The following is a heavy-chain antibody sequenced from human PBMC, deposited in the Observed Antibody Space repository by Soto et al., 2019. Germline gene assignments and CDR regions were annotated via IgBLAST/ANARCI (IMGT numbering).Heavy chain of an antibody. D-gene: IGHD2-21*02. J-gene: IGHJ4*02. Sequence: GGSLRLSCAATGFTLRTNGMSWVRHAPGKGLEWVAYIKPDGSATYYVDSVKGRFTISRDNAKNSLYLQMNSLRVEDTSVYYCARAGYCGPGCYYYFDYWGQGTLVTVSS. V-gene: IGHV3-7*01. CDR3: ARAGYCGPGCYYYFDY. CDR1: GFTLRTNG. CDR2: IKPDGSAT.